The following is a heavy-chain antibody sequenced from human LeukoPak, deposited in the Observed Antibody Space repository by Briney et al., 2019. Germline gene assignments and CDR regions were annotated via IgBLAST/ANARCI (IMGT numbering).Heavy chain of an antibody. V-gene: IGHV3-21*01. D-gene: IGHD2-21*01. CDR1: GFTFNTYD. CDR3: AREIDERFDY. Sequence: PGGSLRLSCAASGFTFNTYDMNWVRQASGKGLEWVSPISRTGSYIYYAGSVKGRFTISRDNAQNSVYLQMNSLRAEDTAVYYCAREIDERFDYWGQGTLVTVSS. CDR2: ISRTGSYI. J-gene: IGHJ4*02.